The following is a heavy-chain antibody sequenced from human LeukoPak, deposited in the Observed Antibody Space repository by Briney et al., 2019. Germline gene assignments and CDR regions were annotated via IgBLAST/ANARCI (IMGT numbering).Heavy chain of an antibody. J-gene: IGHJ4*02. CDR1: GYTFNNHY. V-gene: IGHV1-46*02. CDR2: INPSGGST. Sequence: ASVKVSCKASGYTFNNHYMYWVRQAPGQWLEWMGVINPSGGSTSYAQKFQGRVTMTRDTSTRTDYMEVNSLRSEDTAVYYCARQGTYSSAIGMGYWGQGTLVTVSS. CDR3: ARQGTYSSAIGMGY. D-gene: IGHD6-19*01.